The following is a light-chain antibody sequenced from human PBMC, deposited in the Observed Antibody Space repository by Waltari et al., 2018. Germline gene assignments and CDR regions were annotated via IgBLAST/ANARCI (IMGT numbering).Light chain of an antibody. CDR1: SSDVGGYNY. CDR3: SSYTSRSTLVV. CDR2: DVT. V-gene: IGLV2-14*03. J-gene: IGLJ2*01. Sequence: QSALTQPASVSGSPGQSITISCTGTSSDVGGYNYVSWYQQHPAKAPKLMIYDVTNRPSGVSNRFSGSKSGNTASLTISGLQAEDEADYYCSSYTSRSTLVVFGGGTKLTVL.